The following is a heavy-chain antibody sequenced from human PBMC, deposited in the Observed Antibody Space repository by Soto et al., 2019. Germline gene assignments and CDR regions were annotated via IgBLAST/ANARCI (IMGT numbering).Heavy chain of an antibody. CDR3: AKDLGSGYSSSWFNWFDP. D-gene: IGHD6-13*01. J-gene: IGHJ5*02. CDR1: GFTFSSYA. CDR2: ISGSGGST. Sequence: PGGSLRLSCAASGFTFSSYAMSWVRQAPGKGLEWVSAISGSGGSTYYADSVKGRFTISRDNSKNTLYLQMNSLRAEDTAVYYCAKDLGSGYSSSWFNWFDPWGQGTLVTISS. V-gene: IGHV3-23*01.